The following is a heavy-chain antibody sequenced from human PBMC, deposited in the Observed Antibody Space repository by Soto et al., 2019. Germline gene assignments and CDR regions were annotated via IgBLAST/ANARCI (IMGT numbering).Heavy chain of an antibody. CDR2: TYYRSKWYN. Sequence: QTFSRTGAIPGDTVCSNSAAWNWIRQSPSRGLEWLGRTYYRSKWYNDYAVSVESRITINPDTSKNQFSLQLNSVTPEDNAVYYCVRASYSSGWLRGYYYYYGMDVWGQGTTVTVSS. CDR1: GDTVCSNSAA. D-gene: IGHD6-19*01. V-gene: IGHV6-1*01. CDR3: VRASYSSGWLRGYYYYYGMDV. J-gene: IGHJ6*02.